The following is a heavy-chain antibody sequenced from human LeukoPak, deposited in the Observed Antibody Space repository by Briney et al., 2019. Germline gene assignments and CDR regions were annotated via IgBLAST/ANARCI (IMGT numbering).Heavy chain of an antibody. D-gene: IGHD6-13*01. Sequence: PSETLSLTCTVSGGSISSYYWSWIRQPPGKGLEWIGYIYYSGSTNYNPSLKSRVTISVDTSKNQFSLKLSSVTAADTAVYYCARSGSSWPRFDPWGQGTLVTASS. CDR3: ARSGSSWPRFDP. J-gene: IGHJ5*02. CDR1: GGSISSYY. CDR2: IYYSGST. V-gene: IGHV4-59*01.